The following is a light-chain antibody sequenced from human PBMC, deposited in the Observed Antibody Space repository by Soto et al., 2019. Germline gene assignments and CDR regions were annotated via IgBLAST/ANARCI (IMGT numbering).Light chain of an antibody. J-gene: IGLJ2*01. CDR3: SSYADTNNLL. V-gene: IGLV2-8*01. CDR2: AVS. CDR1: SSDVGAYKY. Sequence: QSALTQPPSASGSPGQSVTISCTGTSSDVGAYKYVSWYQQHPGKAPELMIYAVSERPSGVPDRFSGSKSGNTASLTVSGLQAEDEADYYCSSYADTNNLLFGGGTKVTVL.